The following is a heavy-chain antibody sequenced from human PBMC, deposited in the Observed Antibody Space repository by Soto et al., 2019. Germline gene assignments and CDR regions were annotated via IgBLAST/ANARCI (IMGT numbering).Heavy chain of an antibody. CDR2: ISGSGGST. J-gene: IGHJ3*02. CDR1: GFTFSSYA. Sequence: EVQLLESGGGLVQPGGSLRLSCAASGFTFSSYAMSWVRQAPGKGLEWVSAISGSGGSTYYADSVKGRFTISRDNSNNTLYLQMNSRRAEDTAVYYCAKEGSVGYSYPDAFDIWGQGTMVTVSS. V-gene: IGHV3-23*01. CDR3: AKEGSVGYSYPDAFDI. D-gene: IGHD5-18*01.